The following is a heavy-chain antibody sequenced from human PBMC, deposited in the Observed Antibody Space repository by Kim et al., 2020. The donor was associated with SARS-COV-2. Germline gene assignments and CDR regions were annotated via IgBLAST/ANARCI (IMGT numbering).Heavy chain of an antibody. J-gene: IGHJ4*02. D-gene: IGHD6-13*01. V-gene: IGHV1-46*01. CDR1: GYTFTSYY. CDR3: ARGGYSSSWYLFGNSQDNDFDY. Sequence: ASVKVSCKASGYTFTSYYMHWVRQAPGQGLEWMGIINPSGGSTSYAQKFQGRVTMTRDTSTSTVYMELSSLRSEDTAVYYCARGGYSSSWYLFGNSQDNDFDYWGQGTLVTVSS. CDR2: INPSGGST.